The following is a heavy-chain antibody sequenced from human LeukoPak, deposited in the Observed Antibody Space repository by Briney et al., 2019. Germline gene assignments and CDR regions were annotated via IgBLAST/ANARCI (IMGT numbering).Heavy chain of an antibody. CDR1: GFTFDDYA. Sequence: GGSLRLSCAASGFTFDDYAMHWVRQAPGKGLEWVSGISWNSGSIGYADSVKGRFTISRDNAKNSLYLQMNSLRAEDTAVYYCARLLAYNSGGEAFDHWGQGTLVTVSS. D-gene: IGHD1-20*01. V-gene: IGHV3-9*01. CDR2: ISWNSGSI. CDR3: ARLLAYNSGGEAFDH. J-gene: IGHJ4*02.